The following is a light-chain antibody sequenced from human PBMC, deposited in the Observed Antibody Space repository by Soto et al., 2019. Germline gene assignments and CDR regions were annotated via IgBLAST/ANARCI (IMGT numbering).Light chain of an antibody. CDR3: QQYGGSPS. CDR2: GAS. J-gene: IGKJ4*01. V-gene: IGKV3-20*01. CDR1: QGLSSAY. Sequence: EIVLTQSPGTLSLSPGDRATLSCRASQGLSSAYLVWYQQKPGQAPRLLIYGASTRATGIPDRFSGSGSGTDFTLTISRLESEDFAVYYCQQYGGSPSFGGGTRMEIK.